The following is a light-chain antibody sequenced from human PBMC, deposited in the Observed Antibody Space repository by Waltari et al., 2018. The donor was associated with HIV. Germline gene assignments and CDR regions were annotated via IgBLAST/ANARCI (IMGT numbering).Light chain of an antibody. CDR3: QHYTSYP. CDR2: AAS. CDR1: RDIGSF. Sequence: DVQITQSPSSLSASVGDSVNITCRASRDIGSFLNWYQQTPGQAPKLLIYAASNLHDGTPLRFRGSGSGTDFTLSVTSLQSDDFATYYCQHYTSYPFGQGTKVETK. V-gene: IGKV1-16*01. J-gene: IGKJ2*01.